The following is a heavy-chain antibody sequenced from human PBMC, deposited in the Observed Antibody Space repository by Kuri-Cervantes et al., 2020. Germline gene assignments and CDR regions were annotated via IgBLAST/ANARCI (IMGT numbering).Heavy chain of an antibody. J-gene: IGHJ5*02. Sequence: GGSLRLSCAASGFTFSSYGMHWVRQAPGKGLEWVAVISYDGSNKYYADSVKGRFTISRDNSKNTLYLQMNSLRAEDTAVYYCARDRGAVDIVATTWFDPWGQGTLVTVSS. CDR3: ARDRGAVDIVATTWFDP. CDR2: ISYDGSNK. D-gene: IGHD5-12*01. CDR1: GFTFSSYG. V-gene: IGHV3-30*03.